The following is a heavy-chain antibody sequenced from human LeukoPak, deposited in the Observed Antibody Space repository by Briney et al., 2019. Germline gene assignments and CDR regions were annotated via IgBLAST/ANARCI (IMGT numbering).Heavy chain of an antibody. Sequence: GGSLRLSCAASGFTFSSYGMHWVRQAPGKGLEWVAVISYDGSNKYYADSVKGRFTISRDNSKNTLYLQMNSLRAEDTAVYYCAKDYGYCSGGSGYSFDYWGQGTLVTVSS. CDR2: ISYDGSNK. CDR3: AKDYGYCSGGSGYSFDY. J-gene: IGHJ4*02. D-gene: IGHD2-15*01. V-gene: IGHV3-30*18. CDR1: GFTFSSYG.